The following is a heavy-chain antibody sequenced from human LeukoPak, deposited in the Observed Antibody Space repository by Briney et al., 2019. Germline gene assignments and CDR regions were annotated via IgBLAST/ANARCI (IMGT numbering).Heavy chain of an antibody. D-gene: IGHD1-7*01. CDR1: GGSFSGYY. J-gene: IGHJ4*02. CDR2: VSQTGSGRT. V-gene: IGHV4-34*01. CDR3: ARVGTMADFDS. Sequence: SETLSLTCGVYGGSFSGYYWSWIRQPPGKGLEWIGEVSQTGSGRTNYNPSLKSRVTISVDTSKNQFALELTSVTAADTAVYYCARVGTMADFDSWGQGTLVTVSS.